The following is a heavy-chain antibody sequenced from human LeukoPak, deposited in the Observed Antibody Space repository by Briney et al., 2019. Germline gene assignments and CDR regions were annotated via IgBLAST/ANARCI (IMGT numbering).Heavy chain of an antibody. Sequence: SETLSLTCTVSGGSISSGGYYWSWIRQHPGKGLEWIGYIYYSGSTYYNPSLKSRVTISVDTSKNQFSLKLSSVTAADTAVYYCAREAGYASVYYFDYWGQGTLVTVSS. CDR3: AREAGYASVYYFDY. CDR1: GGSISSGGYY. J-gene: IGHJ4*02. CDR2: IYYSGST. V-gene: IGHV4-31*03. D-gene: IGHD3-9*01.